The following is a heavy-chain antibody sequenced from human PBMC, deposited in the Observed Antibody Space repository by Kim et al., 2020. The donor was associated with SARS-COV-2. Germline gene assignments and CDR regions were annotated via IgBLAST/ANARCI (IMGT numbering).Heavy chain of an antibody. CDR3: TRDDFWSGYLRF. D-gene: IGHD3-3*01. V-gene: IGHV3-49*02. CDR2: T. Sequence: TEYAASVKGRFTIARDDSKSLAYLQMNSLKTEDTAVYYCTRDDFWSGYLRFWGQGTLVTVSS. J-gene: IGHJ4*02.